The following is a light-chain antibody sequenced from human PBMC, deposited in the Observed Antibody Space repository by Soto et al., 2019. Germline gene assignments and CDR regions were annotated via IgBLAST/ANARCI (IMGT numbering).Light chain of an antibody. CDR3: DSFTSSRAYV. J-gene: IGLJ1*01. CDR2: EAS. V-gene: IGLV2-14*01. Sequence: QSALTQPASVSGSPGQSITISCTGTSSDVGGYDYVSWYQQQSGKAPKLIIYEASSRPSGVSNRFSGSKSGNTASLTISGLQADDEADYYCDSFTSSRAYVFGVGTKLTVL. CDR1: SSDVGGYDY.